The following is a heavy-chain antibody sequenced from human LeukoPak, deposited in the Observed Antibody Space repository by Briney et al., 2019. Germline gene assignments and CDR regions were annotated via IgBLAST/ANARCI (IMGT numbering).Heavy chain of an antibody. CDR2: ISYDGSNN. V-gene: IGHV3-30*04. CDR3: AKEKDYYDSSGYFLSGVDY. D-gene: IGHD3-22*01. CDR1: GFTFSTFA. J-gene: IGHJ4*02. Sequence: GGSLRLSCAASGFTFSTFALHWVRQAPGKGLEWVAVISYDGSNNYYADSVKGRFTISRDNSKNTLYLQMNSLRAEDTAVYYCAKEKDYYDSSGYFLSGVDYWGQGTLVTVSS.